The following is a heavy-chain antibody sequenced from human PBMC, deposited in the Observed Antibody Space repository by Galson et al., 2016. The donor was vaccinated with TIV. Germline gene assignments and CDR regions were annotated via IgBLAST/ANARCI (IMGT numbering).Heavy chain of an antibody. Sequence: SVKVSCKASGGTFSTYVFNWVRLAPGQGLEWMGGIIPLFGTINYAQKFQGRVTITADESSTTVYMELNSLRSEDTAVYYCARSQEQGVVVVPPAITNWLDSWGQGTLVSVSS. CDR3: ARSQEQGVVVVPPAITNWLDS. CDR2: IIPLFGTI. CDR1: GGTFSTYV. V-gene: IGHV1-69*13. D-gene: IGHD2-2*02. J-gene: IGHJ5*01.